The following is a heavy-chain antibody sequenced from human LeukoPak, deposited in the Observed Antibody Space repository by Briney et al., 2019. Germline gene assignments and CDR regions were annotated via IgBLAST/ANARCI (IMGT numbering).Heavy chain of an antibody. CDR3: VKGFWATSYFDF. Sequence: GGSLRLSCAASGFTFSSYAMSWVRQAPGKGLEWVSFIYSGGSTFYSDAAKGRCTISRDNSKNNPFLQMSSLRAEVTAVYYCVKGFWATSYFDFWGQGTLVTVSS. CDR1: GFTFSSYA. D-gene: IGHD1-26*01. J-gene: IGHJ4*02. V-gene: IGHV3-66*02. CDR2: IYSGGST.